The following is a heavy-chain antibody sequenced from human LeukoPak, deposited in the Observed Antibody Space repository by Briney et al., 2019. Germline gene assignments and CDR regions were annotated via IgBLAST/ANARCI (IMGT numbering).Heavy chain of an antibody. V-gene: IGHV4-59*01. J-gene: IGHJ4*02. CDR1: GGSISSYY. Sequence: PSETLSLTCTVSGGSISSYYWSWIRQPPGKGLEWIGYIYYSGSTKYNPSLKSRVTISVDTSKNQFSLILNSVTAADTAVYYCARVDYFDSSVFDYWGQGTLVTVSS. D-gene: IGHD3-22*01. CDR2: IYYSGST. CDR3: ARVDYFDSSVFDY.